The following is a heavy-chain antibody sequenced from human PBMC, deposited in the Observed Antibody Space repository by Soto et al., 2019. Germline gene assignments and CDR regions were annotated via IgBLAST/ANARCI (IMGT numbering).Heavy chain of an antibody. CDR2: IFYSGST. D-gene: IGHD3-10*01. CDR3: ARGPLLCGAV. Sequence: RIRKQKGKGLEWIGCIFYSGSTNYSPSLRSRVTISVDTSKNQFSLELSSVTAADTAVYYCARGPLLCGAVWGQGTTVTVSS. J-gene: IGHJ6*02. V-gene: IGHV4-59*01.